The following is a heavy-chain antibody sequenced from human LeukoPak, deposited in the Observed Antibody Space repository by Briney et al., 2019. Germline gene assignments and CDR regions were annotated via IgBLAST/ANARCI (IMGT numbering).Heavy chain of an antibody. CDR3: AREACSGGSCYPDY. CDR2: INHSGST. Sequence: SETLSLTCAVYGGAFSGYYWSWIRQPPGKGLERIGEINHSGSTNYDPSLKSRVTMSVDMSKGQFSLNLSSVTAADTAVYYCAREACSGGSCYPDYWGQGTLVTVSS. D-gene: IGHD2-15*01. CDR1: GGAFSGYY. J-gene: IGHJ4*02. V-gene: IGHV4-34*01.